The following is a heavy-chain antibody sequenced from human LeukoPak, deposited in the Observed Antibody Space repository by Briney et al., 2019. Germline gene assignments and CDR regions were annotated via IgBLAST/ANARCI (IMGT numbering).Heavy chain of an antibody. V-gene: IGHV1-69*04. J-gene: IGHJ4*02. CDR1: GGTFSSYA. D-gene: IGHD3-10*01. Sequence: GSSVKVSCKASGGTFSSYAISWVRQAPGQGLEWMGRIIPILGIANYAQKFQGRVTITADKSTSTAYMELSSLRSEDTAVYYCARAYGSGSYEPDYWGQGTLVTVSS. CDR3: ARAYGSGSYEPDY. CDR2: IIPILGIA.